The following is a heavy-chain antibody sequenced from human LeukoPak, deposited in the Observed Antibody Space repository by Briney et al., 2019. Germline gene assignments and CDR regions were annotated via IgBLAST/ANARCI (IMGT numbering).Heavy chain of an antibody. CDR3: ARDSPSDYYDGSGYDY. J-gene: IGHJ4*02. D-gene: IGHD3-22*01. CDR2: INPKSGGT. CDR1: GYTFTGYY. Sequence: ASVKVSCKASGYTFTGYYMHWVRQAPGQGLEWMGWINPKSGGTNYAQKFQGRVTMTRDTSISTAYMELSSLRSDDTAVYYCARDSPSDYYDGSGYDYWGQGTLVTVSS. V-gene: IGHV1-2*02.